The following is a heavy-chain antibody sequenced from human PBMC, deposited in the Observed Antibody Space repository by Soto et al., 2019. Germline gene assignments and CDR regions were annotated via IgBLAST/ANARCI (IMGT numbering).Heavy chain of an antibody. D-gene: IGHD6-13*01. J-gene: IGHJ4*02. CDR3: ARVKAAAGLDY. Sequence: QVQLQQWGAGLLKPSETLSLTCAVYGGSFSGYYWSWIRQPPGKGLEWIGEINHSGSTNYNPSLKSRVTISVDTSKNQFSLKLSSVTAADTAVYYCARVKAAAGLDYWGQGTLVTVSS. V-gene: IGHV4-34*01. CDR1: GGSFSGYY. CDR2: INHSGST.